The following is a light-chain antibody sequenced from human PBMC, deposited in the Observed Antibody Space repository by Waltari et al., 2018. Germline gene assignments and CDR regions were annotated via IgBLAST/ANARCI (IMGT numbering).Light chain of an antibody. J-gene: IGKJ3*01. CDR2: GAS. V-gene: IGKV1-39*01. CDR3: QQSYSIPST. CDR1: QSIGNN. Sequence: DIQMSQSQSSLSVSAGDRATITCRASQSIGNNLNWYQQKPGKAPKLLIYGASSFQSGVPSRFSSSGSETDFTLTISSLQPEDFATYYWQQSYSIPSTFGPGTRVDIK.